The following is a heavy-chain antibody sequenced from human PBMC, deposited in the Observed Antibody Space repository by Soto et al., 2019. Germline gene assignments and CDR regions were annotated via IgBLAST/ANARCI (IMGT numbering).Heavy chain of an antibody. D-gene: IGHD3-3*01. Sequence: GASVKVSCKASGYTFTSYAMHWVRQAPGQGLEWMGWISAYNGNTNYAQKLQGRVTMTTDTSTSTAYMELRSLRSDDTAAYYCARAPIDFWSGRHDYWGQGTLVTVSS. J-gene: IGHJ4*02. CDR3: ARAPIDFWSGRHDY. CDR2: ISAYNGNT. V-gene: IGHV1-18*01. CDR1: GYTFTSYA.